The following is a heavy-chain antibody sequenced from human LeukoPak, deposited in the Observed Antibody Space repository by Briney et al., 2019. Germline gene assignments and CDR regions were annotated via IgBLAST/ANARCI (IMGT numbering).Heavy chain of an antibody. J-gene: IGHJ4*02. D-gene: IGHD2-15*01. V-gene: IGHV1-69*06. Sequence: ASVKVSCKASGGTFSSYAISWVRQAPGQGLEWMGGIIPIFGTANYAQKFQGRVTITADKSTSTAYMELSSLRSEDTAVYYCARTDQYCSGGSCYLEIDHWGQGTLVTVSS. CDR3: ARTDQYCSGGSCYLEIDH. CDR2: IIPIFGTA. CDR1: GGTFSSYA.